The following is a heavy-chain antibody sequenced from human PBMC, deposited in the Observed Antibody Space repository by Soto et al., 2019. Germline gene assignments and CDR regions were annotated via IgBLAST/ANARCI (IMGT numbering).Heavy chain of an antibody. J-gene: IGHJ6*02. D-gene: IGHD2-2*01. Sequence: ASVKVSCKASGYTFTSYGISWVRQAPGQGLEWMGWISAYNGNTNYAQKLQGRVTMTTDTSTSTAYMELRSLRSDDTAVYYCASERYCSSTSGYENRYYYYGMDVWGQGTTVTVCS. CDR3: ASERYCSSTSGYENRYYYYGMDV. CDR1: GYTFTSYG. V-gene: IGHV1-18*01. CDR2: ISAYNGNT.